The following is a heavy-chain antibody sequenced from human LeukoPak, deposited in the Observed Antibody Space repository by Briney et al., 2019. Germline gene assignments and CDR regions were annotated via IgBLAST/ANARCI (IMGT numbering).Heavy chain of an antibody. CDR2: ISGSGSII. CDR1: GFTLSGYS. Sequence: GSLRLSCAASGFTLSGYSMNWVRQAPGKGLVWLSYISGSGSIIYYAGSVTGRFTISRDNAKNSLYLQMNSLRDEDTAVYYCARGDASGWSYWGQGTLVTVSS. J-gene: IGHJ4*02. CDR3: ARGDASGWSY. D-gene: IGHD6-19*01. V-gene: IGHV3-48*02.